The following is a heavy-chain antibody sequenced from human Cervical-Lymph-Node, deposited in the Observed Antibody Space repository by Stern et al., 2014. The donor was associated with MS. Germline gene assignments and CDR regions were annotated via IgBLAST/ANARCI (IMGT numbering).Heavy chain of an antibody. CDR2: FDPEHGET. J-gene: IGHJ6*02. Sequence: QVKLVKSGAEVKKPGASVKVSCKVSGYTLSEISMHWVRQAPGQGLEWMGGFDPEHGETRYAQKFQVRVTMAEDRSTDTAYMELSSLRSEDTAVYYCATHRGRVTYYYGMDVWGQGTTVTVSS. D-gene: IGHD2-21*02. V-gene: IGHV1-24*01. CDR3: ATHRGRVTYYYGMDV. CDR1: GYTLSEIS.